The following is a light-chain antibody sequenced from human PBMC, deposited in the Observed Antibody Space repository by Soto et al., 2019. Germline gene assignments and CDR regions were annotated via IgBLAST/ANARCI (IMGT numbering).Light chain of an antibody. CDR3: LAYDSSLNGVV. J-gene: IGLJ2*01. CDR2: GNS. V-gene: IGLV1-40*01. Sequence: QSVVTQPPSVSGAPGQRVTISCTGSSSNIGAGYDVPWYQQLPGTAPKLLIYGNSNRPSGVPDRFSGSKSGTSASLAITGLRAEDEADYYCLAYDSSLNGVVFGGGTKLTVL. CDR1: SSNIGAGYD.